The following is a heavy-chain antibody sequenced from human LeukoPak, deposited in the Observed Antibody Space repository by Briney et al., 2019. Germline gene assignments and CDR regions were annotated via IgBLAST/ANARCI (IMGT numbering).Heavy chain of an antibody. V-gene: IGHV1-46*01. D-gene: IGHD2-15*01. Sequence: ASVKVSCKASGYTFTSYYMHWVRQAPGQGLEWMVIINPSGGSTSYAQKFQGRVTMTRDTSTTTVYMELSSLRSEDTAVYYCARGLCSGDSCSPPTEWYYFDYWGQGTLVTVSS. J-gene: IGHJ4*02. CDR3: ARGLCSGDSCSPPTEWYYFDY. CDR2: INPSGGST. CDR1: GYTFTSYY.